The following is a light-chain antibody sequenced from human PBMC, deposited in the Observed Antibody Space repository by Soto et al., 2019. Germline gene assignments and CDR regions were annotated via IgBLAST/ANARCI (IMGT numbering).Light chain of an antibody. CDR3: QQYNSYWT. CDR1: QSISSW. Sequence: DIQMTPSPSSLSASVGDRLTITCRASQSISSWLAWYQQKPGKAPKLLIYDASSLESGVPSRFSGSGSGTEFTLTISSLQPDDFATYYCQQYNSYWTFGQGTKVDIK. CDR2: DAS. J-gene: IGKJ1*01. V-gene: IGKV1-5*01.